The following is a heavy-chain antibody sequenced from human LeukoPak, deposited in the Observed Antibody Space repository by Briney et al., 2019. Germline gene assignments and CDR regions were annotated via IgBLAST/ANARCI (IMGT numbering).Heavy chain of an antibody. Sequence: GGSLRLSCAASGFTFSSYWMHWVRQAPGKGLVWVSRINSDGSSTSYADSVKGRFTISRDNAENTLYLQMNSLRAEDTAVYYCARVAHLDSSGYYSRSGAFDIWGQGTMVTVSS. CDR2: INSDGSST. CDR1: GFTFSSYW. D-gene: IGHD3-22*01. V-gene: IGHV3-74*01. CDR3: ARVAHLDSSGYYSRSGAFDI. J-gene: IGHJ3*02.